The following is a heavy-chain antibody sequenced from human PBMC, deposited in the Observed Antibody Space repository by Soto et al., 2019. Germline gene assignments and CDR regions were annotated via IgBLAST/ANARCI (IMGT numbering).Heavy chain of an antibody. Sequence: EVQLSESGGGLVQPGGSLRLSCAASGFTFSSYAMSWVRQAPGKGLEWVSVISGSGSSTYYADSVKGRFTISRDNSKKTLYVQMNSLRAEDTAVYYCAKMSDFWSGSPTYHFDYWGQGTQVTVSS. CDR1: GFTFSSYA. D-gene: IGHD3-3*01. V-gene: IGHV3-23*01. CDR3: AKMSDFWSGSPTYHFDY. J-gene: IGHJ4*02. CDR2: ISGSGSST.